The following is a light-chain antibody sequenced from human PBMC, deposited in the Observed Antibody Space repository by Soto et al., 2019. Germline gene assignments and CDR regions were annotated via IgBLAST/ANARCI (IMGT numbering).Light chain of an antibody. V-gene: IGLV1-51*01. Sequence: QSVLTQPPSVSAAPGQKVTISCSGSSSNIGSNFVSWYQQLPGTAPKFLIYDSNKRPSGIPDRFSGSKSGTSATLGITGLQTGDEADYYCGTWDSSLTVWVFGGGTKLTVL. CDR2: DSN. CDR3: GTWDSSLTVWV. J-gene: IGLJ2*01. CDR1: SSNIGSNF.